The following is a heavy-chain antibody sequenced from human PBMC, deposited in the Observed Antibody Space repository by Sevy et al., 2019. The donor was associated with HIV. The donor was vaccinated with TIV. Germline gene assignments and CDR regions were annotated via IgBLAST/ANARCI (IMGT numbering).Heavy chain of an antibody. Sequence: GGSLRLSCAASGFTFSSYSMNWVRQAPGKGLEWVSSISSSSSYIYYADSVKGRFTIARDNAKNSLYLQMNSLRAEDTAVYYCARDLSTHSSSWYNWFDPWGQGTLVTVSS. CDR3: ARDLSTHSSSWYNWFDP. J-gene: IGHJ5*02. CDR2: ISSSSSYI. D-gene: IGHD6-13*01. V-gene: IGHV3-21*01. CDR1: GFTFSSYS.